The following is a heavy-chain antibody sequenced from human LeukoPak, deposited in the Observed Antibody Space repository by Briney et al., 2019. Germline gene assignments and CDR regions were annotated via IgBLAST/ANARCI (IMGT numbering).Heavy chain of an antibody. CDR3: ARTTEAHSWRTRYYDYYMDV. CDR1: GGSFSSYY. D-gene: IGHD6-13*01. J-gene: IGHJ6*03. V-gene: IGHV4-59*01. Sequence: SETLSLTCAVYGGSFSSYYWSWIRQPPGKGLEWIGYIYYSGSTNYNPSLKSRVTISVDTSKNQFSLKLSSVTAADTAVYYCARTTEAHSWRTRYYDYYMDVWGKGTTVTVSS. CDR2: IYYSGST.